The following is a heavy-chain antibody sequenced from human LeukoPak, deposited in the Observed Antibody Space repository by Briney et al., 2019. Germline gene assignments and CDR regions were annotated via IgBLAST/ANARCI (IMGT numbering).Heavy chain of an antibody. Sequence: GRSLRLSCAASGFTFSSYAMHWVRQAPGKGLEWVAVISYDGSNKYYADSVKGRFTISRDNSKNTLYLQMNSLRAEDTAVYYCARVNRGGYGYYDSSGYSGYWGQGTLVTVSS. CDR3: ARVNRGGYGYYDSSGYSGY. CDR2: ISYDGSNK. CDR1: GFTFSSYA. D-gene: IGHD3-22*01. J-gene: IGHJ4*02. V-gene: IGHV3-30-3*01.